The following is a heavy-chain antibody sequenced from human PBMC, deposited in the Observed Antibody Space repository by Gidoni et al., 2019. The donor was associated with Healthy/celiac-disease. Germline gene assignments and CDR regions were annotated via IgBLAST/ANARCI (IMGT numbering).Heavy chain of an antibody. J-gene: IGHJ4*02. D-gene: IGHD6-13*01. CDR3: ARGKAAADQIDY. CDR2: ISYDGSNK. Sequence: QVPLVESGGGVVQPGRSLRLSCAASGFTFSSYAMHGVRQAPGKGLEWVAVISYDGSNKYYADSVKGRFTISRDNSKNTLYLQMNSLRAEDTAVYYCARGKAAADQIDYWGQGTLVTVSS. CDR1: GFTFSSYA. V-gene: IGHV3-30-3*01.